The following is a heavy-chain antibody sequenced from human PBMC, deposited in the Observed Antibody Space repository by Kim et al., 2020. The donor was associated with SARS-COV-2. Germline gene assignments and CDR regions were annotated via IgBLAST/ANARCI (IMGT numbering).Heavy chain of an antibody. D-gene: IGHD3-10*01. CDR2: ISAYNGNT. J-gene: IGHJ6*02. CDR3: ARGDGGYYGSGSYHYYYYGMDV. Sequence: ASVKVSCKASGYTFTSYGISWVRQAPGQGLEWMGWISAYNGNTNYAQKLQGRVTMTTDTSTSTAYMELRSLRSDDTAVYYCARGDGGYYGSGSYHYYYYGMDVWGQGTTVTVSS. V-gene: IGHV1-18*01. CDR1: GYTFTSYG.